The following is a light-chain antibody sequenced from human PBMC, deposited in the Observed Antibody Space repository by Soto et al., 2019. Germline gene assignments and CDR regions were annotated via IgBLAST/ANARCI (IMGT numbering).Light chain of an antibody. Sequence: QSVLTQTPSASGTPGQRVTISCSGSSSNIGVNTVNWYQHVPGTAPTLVIYSNNQRPSGVPDRFSGSRSGTSASLAISGLQSEHEADYYCAAWDDNMSGGHYIFGTGNKRHRP. CDR2: SNN. CDR3: AAWDDNMSGGHYI. V-gene: IGLV1-44*01. J-gene: IGLJ1*01. CDR1: SSNIGVNT.